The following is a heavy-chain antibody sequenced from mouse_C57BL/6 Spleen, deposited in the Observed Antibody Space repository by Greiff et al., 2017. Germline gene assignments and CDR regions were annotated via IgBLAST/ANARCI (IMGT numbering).Heavy chain of an antibody. D-gene: IGHD1-1*02. V-gene: IGHV1-80*01. CDR2: IYPGDGDT. CDR1: GYAFSSYW. CDR3: VPRYEYGGNYAMDY. Sequence: QVQLQQSGAELVKPGASVKISCKASGYAFSSYWMHWVKQRPGKGLEWIGQIYPGDGDTNYNEKFKGKATLTEDKSSSTAYMQLSSLTSEDAAVYVCVPRYEYGGNYAMDYWGQGTSVTVSS. J-gene: IGHJ4*01.